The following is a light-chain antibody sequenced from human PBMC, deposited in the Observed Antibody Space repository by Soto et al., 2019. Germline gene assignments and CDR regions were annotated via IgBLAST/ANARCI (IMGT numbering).Light chain of an antibody. Sequence: DIVLTQSPATLSLSPGERATLSCRASQSVSSYLAWYQQKPGQAPRLLIYDASNMATGIPARFSGSGSGTDFALTISSLGPEDFAVYYCQQRSNWPPITFGQGTRLEIK. V-gene: IGKV3-11*01. CDR3: QQRSNWPPIT. CDR1: QSVSSY. J-gene: IGKJ5*01. CDR2: DAS.